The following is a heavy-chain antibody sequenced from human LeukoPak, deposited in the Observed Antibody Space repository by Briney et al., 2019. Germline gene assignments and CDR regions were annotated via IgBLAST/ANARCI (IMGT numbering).Heavy chain of an antibody. V-gene: IGHV3-23*01. CDR3: AKGAAADDSGRYFDY. CDR2: ITGSGATT. Sequence: PGGSLRLSCAASEFTFSSYTMSWVRQAPGNGLEWVSAITGSGATTSYADSVKGRFTISRDNSKNTLFLQMNSLRVDDTAVYFCAKGAAADDSGRYFDYWGQGTLVTVSS. D-gene: IGHD6-13*01. J-gene: IGHJ4*02. CDR1: EFTFSSYT.